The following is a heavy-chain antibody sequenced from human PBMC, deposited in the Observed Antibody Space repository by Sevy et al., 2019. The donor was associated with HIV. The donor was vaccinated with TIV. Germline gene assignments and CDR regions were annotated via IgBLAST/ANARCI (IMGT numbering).Heavy chain of an antibody. J-gene: IGHJ5*02. Sequence: ASVKVSCKASGGTFSSYAISWVRQAPGQGLEWMGSLDPGNGEITYAQTLQGRVTMTEDTSTDTAYMELSSLTSEDTATYYCATVGLGYYSGSSYYLRDWFDPWGQGTLVTVSS. CDR2: LDPGNGEI. V-gene: IGHV1-24*01. D-gene: IGHD2-15*01. CDR3: ATVGLGYYSGSSYYLRDWFDP. CDR1: GGTFSSYA.